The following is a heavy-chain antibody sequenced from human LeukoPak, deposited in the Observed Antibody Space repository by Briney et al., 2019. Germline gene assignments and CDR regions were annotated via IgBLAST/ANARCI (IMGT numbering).Heavy chain of an antibody. V-gene: IGHV3-23*01. D-gene: IGHD3-22*01. Sequence: GGSLRLSCAASGFTFSNYAMSWVRQAPGEGLEWVSGISGSGGSTYYADSVKGRFTISRDNSKNTLYLQMNSLRAEDTAVYYCAKVNYYDTSADFDYWGQGTLVTVSS. CDR3: AKVNYYDTSADFDY. CDR2: ISGSGGST. J-gene: IGHJ4*02. CDR1: GFTFSNYA.